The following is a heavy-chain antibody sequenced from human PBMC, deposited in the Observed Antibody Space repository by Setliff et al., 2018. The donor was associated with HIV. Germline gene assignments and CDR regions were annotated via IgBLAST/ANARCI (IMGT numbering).Heavy chain of an antibody. CDR3: ARDERFLAWCDAFDM. D-gene: IGHD3-3*01. CDR1: GFTFSSYG. V-gene: IGHV3-30*19. J-gene: IGHJ3*02. CDR2: IWYDGSNK. Sequence: GGSLRLSCAASGFTFSSYGMHWVRQAPGKGLEWVAVIWYDGSNKYYTDSVKGRFTISRDNSKNTLHLQMNSLRAEDTAVYYCARDERFLAWCDAFDMWGQGTMVTVSS.